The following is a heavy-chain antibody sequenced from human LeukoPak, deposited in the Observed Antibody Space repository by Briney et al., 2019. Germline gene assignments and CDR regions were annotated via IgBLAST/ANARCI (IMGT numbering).Heavy chain of an antibody. CDR1: GFTFSRYA. D-gene: IGHD6-13*01. V-gene: IGHV3-23*01. J-gene: IGHJ4*02. CDR2: FSGSGGST. Sequence: GGSPRLSCAASGFTFSRYAMSWGRPAPGKGLEWVSAFSGSGGSTYYADSVKGRFTISRGNSKNTLYLQMNSLRAEDTAVYYCAKDQTGYSSSWYGWAFDYWGQGTLVTVSS. CDR3: AKDQTGYSSSWYGWAFDY.